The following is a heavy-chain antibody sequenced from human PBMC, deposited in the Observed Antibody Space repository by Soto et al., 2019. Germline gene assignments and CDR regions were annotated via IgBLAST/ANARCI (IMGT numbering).Heavy chain of an antibody. CDR1: GGTFSSHG. CDR2: FLPIFGTS. CDR3: ARGGIMGSPSHTYFDY. V-gene: IGHV1-69*06. Sequence: QVQLVQSGAEVKKPGSSVKVSCKASGGTFSSHGINWVRQAPGQGLEWMGGFLPIFGTSNYAQKFQGRVTITADTSTSTAYMELTSLRSEDSDVYYCARGGIMGSPSHTYFDYWGQGTLVTVSS. D-gene: IGHD1-26*01. J-gene: IGHJ4*02.